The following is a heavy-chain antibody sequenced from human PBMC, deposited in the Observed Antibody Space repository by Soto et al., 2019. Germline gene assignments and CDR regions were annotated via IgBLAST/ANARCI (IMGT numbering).Heavy chain of an antibody. CDR2: IYYSGST. CDR3: ARGLFGGNSFFDY. Sequence: HSETLSLTCTVSGGSISSGDYYWSWIRQPPGKGLEWIGYIYYSGSTYYNPSLKSRVTISVDTSENQFSLKLSSVTAADTAVYYCARGLFGGNSFFDYWGQGTLVTV. V-gene: IGHV4-30-4*01. CDR1: GGSISSGDYY. J-gene: IGHJ4*02. D-gene: IGHD3-16*01.